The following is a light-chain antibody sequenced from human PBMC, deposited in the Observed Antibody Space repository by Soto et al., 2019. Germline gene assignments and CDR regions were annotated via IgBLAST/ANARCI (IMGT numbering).Light chain of an antibody. CDR2: DND. Sequence: QSVLTQPPSVSAAPGQKVTISCSGSSFNIGNNFVSWYQQLPGTAPKLLIYDNDQRPSGIPDRFSGSKSGTSATLAITGLQTGDEADYYCGTWDSGLSAVFGGGTKLTVL. J-gene: IGLJ3*02. CDR1: SFNIGNNF. CDR3: GTWDSGLSAV. V-gene: IGLV1-51*01.